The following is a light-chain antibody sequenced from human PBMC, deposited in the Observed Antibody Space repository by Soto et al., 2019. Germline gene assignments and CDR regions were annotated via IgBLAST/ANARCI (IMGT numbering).Light chain of an antibody. CDR2: DSS. Sequence: EIVMTQSPATLSVSPGETATLSCRASQSISIDLAWYRQKPGQAPRLLISDSSTRATGIPARFSGSGSGTEFTLTISSLQSDDSAIYYCQQFGDWPSFGLGTKVDIK. CDR1: QSISID. V-gene: IGKV3-15*01. J-gene: IGKJ1*01. CDR3: QQFGDWPS.